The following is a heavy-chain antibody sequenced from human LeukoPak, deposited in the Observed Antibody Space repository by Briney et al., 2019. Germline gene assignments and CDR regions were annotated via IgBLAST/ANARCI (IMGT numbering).Heavy chain of an antibody. Sequence: GASVKVSCKVSGYTLTELSMHWVRQAPGQGLEWMGGIIPIFGTANYAQKFQGRVTITADESTSTAYMELSSLRSEDTAVYYCASSQYYDFWSGHYYYGMDVWGQGTTVTVSS. J-gene: IGHJ6*02. CDR1: GYTLTELS. D-gene: IGHD3-3*01. CDR2: IIPIFGTA. V-gene: IGHV1-69*13. CDR3: ASSQYYDFWSGHYYYGMDV.